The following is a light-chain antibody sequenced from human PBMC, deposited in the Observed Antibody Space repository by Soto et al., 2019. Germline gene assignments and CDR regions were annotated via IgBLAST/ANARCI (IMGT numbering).Light chain of an antibody. Sequence: IPMIQSPSSLSAAVEDRVTITCRASQTISSWLAWYQQKPGKAPKLLTYDASSLESGVPSRFSGSGSGTEFTLTISSLQPDDFATYYCQQYNSYSRTSCQGTKVDI. V-gene: IGKV1-5*01. CDR2: DAS. CDR1: QTISSW. J-gene: IGKJ1*01. CDR3: QQYNSYSRT.